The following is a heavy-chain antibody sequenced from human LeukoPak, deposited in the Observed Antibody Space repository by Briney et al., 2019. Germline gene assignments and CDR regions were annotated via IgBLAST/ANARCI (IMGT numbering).Heavy chain of an antibody. J-gene: IGHJ4*02. Sequence: SLKVSCKASGGTFSRYTLNWVRQAPGQGLEWLGGISPLFVSAKYAQKFQGRVTITADESTSTAYTELRSLRSQDTAVYYCARVNQGSSWYGFDYWGQGTLVTVSS. CDR1: GGTFSRYT. V-gene: IGHV1-69*13. CDR3: ARVNQGSSWYGFDY. CDR2: ISPLFVSA. D-gene: IGHD6-13*01.